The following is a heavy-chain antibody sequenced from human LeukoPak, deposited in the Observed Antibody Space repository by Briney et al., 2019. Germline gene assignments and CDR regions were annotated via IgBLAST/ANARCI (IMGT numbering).Heavy chain of an antibody. CDR2: IRLDGSNK. D-gene: IGHD3-3*01. V-gene: IGHV3-30*02. Sequence: PGGSLRIYCAASGFTFSSYGMYWVRQAPGNGLQLVAFIRLDGSNKYYADSVKGRFTISRDNSKNTVYLQMNSLRAEDTAVYYCAKGLLRFLEWTFDPWGQGTLVTVSS. CDR1: GFTFSSYG. CDR3: AKGLLRFLEWTFDP. J-gene: IGHJ5*02.